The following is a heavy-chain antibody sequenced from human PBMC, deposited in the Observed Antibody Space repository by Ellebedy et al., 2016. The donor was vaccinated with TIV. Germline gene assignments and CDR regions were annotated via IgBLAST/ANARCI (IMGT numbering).Heavy chain of an antibody. D-gene: IGHD3-16*02. CDR2: IHYTGST. V-gene: IGHV4-59*01. CDR1: GGSISGFY. CDR3: ARDYRESRGFLDS. J-gene: IGHJ4*02. Sequence: MPGGSLRLSCTVSGGSISGFYWSWIRQPPGKGLEWIGYIHYTGSTNYNPSLKSRVTISVDTSKNQFSLKLSSVTAADTAVYYCARDYRESRGFLDSWGQGTLVTVSS.